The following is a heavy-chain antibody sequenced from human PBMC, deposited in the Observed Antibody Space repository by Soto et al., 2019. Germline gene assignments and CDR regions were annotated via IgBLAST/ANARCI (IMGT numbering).Heavy chain of an antibody. CDR2: INPNSGGT. Sequence: ASVKVSCKASGYTFTGYYMHWVRQAPGQGLEWMGWINPNSGGTNYAQKFQGWVTMTRDTSISTAYMELSRLRSDDTAVYYCARDTEQDYAVWGAFDIWGQGTMVTVSS. V-gene: IGHV1-2*04. CDR3: ARDTEQDYAVWGAFDI. J-gene: IGHJ3*02. CDR1: GYTFTGYY. D-gene: IGHD3-16*01.